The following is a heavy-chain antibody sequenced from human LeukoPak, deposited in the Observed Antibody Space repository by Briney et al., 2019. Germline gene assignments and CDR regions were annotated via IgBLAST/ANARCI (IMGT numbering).Heavy chain of an antibody. D-gene: IGHD3-10*01. CDR1: GFTFSNYA. CDR3: AKAELYGSGSYYSYYFDH. J-gene: IGHJ4*02. Sequence: GGSLRLSCAASGFTFSNYAMSWVRQAPGKGLEWASAISGSGGSTYYADSVKGRFTISRDNSKNTLYLQMNSLRAEDTAVYYCAKAELYGSGSYYSYYFDHWGQGTLVTVSS. CDR2: ISGSGGST. V-gene: IGHV3-23*01.